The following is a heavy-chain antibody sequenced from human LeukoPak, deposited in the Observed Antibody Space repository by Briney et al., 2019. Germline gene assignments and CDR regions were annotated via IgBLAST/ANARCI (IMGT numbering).Heavy chain of an antibody. D-gene: IGHD5-18*01. V-gene: IGHV4-38-2*02. CDR2: IYHSGST. Sequence: KSSETLSLTCTVSGYSVDISYYWVWIRQPPGKGLEWIGAIYHSGSTYYNPSLKSRVTISMGTTKNQFSLKLDSVTAADTAVYYCARRRSGYSYGLWGQGTLVTVSS. CDR3: ARRRSGYSYGL. CDR1: GYSVDISYY. J-gene: IGHJ4*02.